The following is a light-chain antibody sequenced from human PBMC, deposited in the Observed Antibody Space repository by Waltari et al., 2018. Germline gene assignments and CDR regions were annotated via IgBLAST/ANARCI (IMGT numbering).Light chain of an antibody. CDR1: SSDVGADNY. CDR2: DVN. Sequence: HSALAQPASVSGSPGQSITISCTGTSSDVGADNYVSWYQQHPGKAPRLMIYDVNNRSSGVSNRFSGSKSGNTASLTISGLQAEDEADYYCSSFTRTNSWVFGGGTKVTVL. J-gene: IGLJ3*02. V-gene: IGLV2-14*03. CDR3: SSFTRTNSWV.